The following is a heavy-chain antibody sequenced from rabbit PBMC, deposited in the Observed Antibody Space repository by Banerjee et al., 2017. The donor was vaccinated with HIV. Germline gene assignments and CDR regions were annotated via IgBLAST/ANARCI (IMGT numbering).Heavy chain of an antibody. Sequence: YYASWAKGRFTISKTSSTTVTLQMTSLTGADTATYFCTRAYNGGGGYYFPNLWGPGTLVTVS. V-gene: IGHV1S40*01. D-gene: IGHD1-1*01. J-gene: IGHJ4*01. CDR3: TRAYNGGGGYYFPNL.